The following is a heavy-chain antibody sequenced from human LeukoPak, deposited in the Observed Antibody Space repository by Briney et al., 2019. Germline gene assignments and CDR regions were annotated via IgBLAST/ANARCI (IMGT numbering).Heavy chain of an antibody. J-gene: IGHJ5*02. V-gene: IGHV1-18*01. CDR1: GYTFTSYG. CDR3: ARDGSGSYFEGYWFDP. Sequence: GASVKVSGKASGYTFTSYGISWVRQAHGQRGEGRGWISAYNGNTNYAQKLQGRVTMTTDTSTSTAYMELRSLRSDDTAVYYCARDGSGSYFEGYWFDPWGQGTLVTVSS. CDR2: ISAYNGNT. D-gene: IGHD1-26*01.